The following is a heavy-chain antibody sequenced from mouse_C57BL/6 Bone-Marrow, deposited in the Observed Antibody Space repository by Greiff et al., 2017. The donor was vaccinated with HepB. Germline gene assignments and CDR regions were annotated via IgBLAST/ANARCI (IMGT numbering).Heavy chain of an antibody. Sequence: EVKLMESEGGLVQPGSSMKLSCTASGFTFSDYYMAWVRQVPEKGLEWVANINYDGSSTYYLDSLKSRFIISRDNAKNILYLQMSSLKSEDTATCYCARYSDCYFDVWGTGTTVTASS. CDR1: GFTFSDYY. D-gene: IGHD2-12*01. J-gene: IGHJ1*03. CDR3: ARYSDCYFDV. CDR2: INYDGSST. V-gene: IGHV5-16*01.